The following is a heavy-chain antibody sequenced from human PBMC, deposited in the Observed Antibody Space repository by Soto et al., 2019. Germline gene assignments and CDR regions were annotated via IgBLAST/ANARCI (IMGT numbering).Heavy chain of an antibody. CDR1: GFSFSSHA. CDR3: AKGWTFISADGFDF. D-gene: IGHD3-10*01. V-gene: IGHV3-23*01. Sequence: EVQLLESGGVVVQSGGSLRLSCAASGFSFSSHAMSWVRQAPGKGLEWVSVITAGGDTTYYADSVKGRFTISRDNAKNSLYLQMTSLRAEDTALYYCAKGWTFISADGFDFWGQGTMVTVSS. J-gene: IGHJ3*01. CDR2: ITAGGDTT.